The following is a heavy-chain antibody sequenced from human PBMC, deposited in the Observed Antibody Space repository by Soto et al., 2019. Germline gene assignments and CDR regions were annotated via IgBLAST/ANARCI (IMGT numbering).Heavy chain of an antibody. CDR3: ARGGEHYDYVWGSYRNFDY. J-gene: IGHJ4*02. D-gene: IGHD3-16*02. Sequence: GASVKVSCQASGYTFTSYGISWVRQAPGQGLEWMGWISAYNGNTNYAQKLQGRVTMTTDTSTSTAYMELWSLRSDDTAVYYCARGGEHYDYVWGSYRNFDYWGQGTLVTVSS. V-gene: IGHV1-18*04. CDR2: ISAYNGNT. CDR1: GYTFTSYG.